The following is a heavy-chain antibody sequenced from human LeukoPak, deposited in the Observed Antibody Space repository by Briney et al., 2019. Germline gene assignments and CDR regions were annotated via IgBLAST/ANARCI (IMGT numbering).Heavy chain of an antibody. V-gene: IGHV3-66*03. CDR2: IYNSGSA. Sequence: GGSLRLSCAVSGFTVISNFMSWVRQAPGKGLEWVSVIYNSGSAYYADSVKGRFTTSRDSSKNTLYLQMNSLRAEDTAVYYCARDVPAISGSYYYFDYWGQGTLVTVSS. J-gene: IGHJ4*02. D-gene: IGHD3-10*01. CDR1: GFTVISNF. CDR3: ARDVPAISGSYYYFDY.